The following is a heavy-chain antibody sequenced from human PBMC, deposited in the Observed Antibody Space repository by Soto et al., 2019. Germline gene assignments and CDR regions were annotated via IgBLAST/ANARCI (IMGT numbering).Heavy chain of an antibody. Sequence: ASVKVSCKASGYTFTSYAMHWVRQAPGQRLEWMGWINAGNGNTKYSQKFQGRVTITRDTSASTAYMELSSLRSEDTAVYYCARDGFYDILTGYYDYGMDVWGQGTTVTVSS. CDR1: GYTFTSYA. J-gene: IGHJ6*02. V-gene: IGHV1-3*01. CDR2: INAGNGNT. CDR3: ARDGFYDILTGYYDYGMDV. D-gene: IGHD3-9*01.